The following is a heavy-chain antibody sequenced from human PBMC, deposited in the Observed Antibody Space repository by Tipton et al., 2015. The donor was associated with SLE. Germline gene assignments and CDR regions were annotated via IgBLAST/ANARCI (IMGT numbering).Heavy chain of an antibody. CDR1: GGSFSGYS. J-gene: IGHJ4*02. Sequence: TLSLTCAVYGGSFSGYSWSWIRQPPGKGLEWIGSIYYSGSTYYNPSLKSRVTISVDTSKNQFSLKLSSVTAADTAVYYCVRLELPATKADYWGPGTLVTVSS. V-gene: IGHV4-34*01. CDR2: IYYSGST. CDR3: VRLELPATKADY. D-gene: IGHD5-24*01.